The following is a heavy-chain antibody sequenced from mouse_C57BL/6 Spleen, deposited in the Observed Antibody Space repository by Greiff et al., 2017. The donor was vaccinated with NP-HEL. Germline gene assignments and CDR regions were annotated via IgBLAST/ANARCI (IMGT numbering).Heavy chain of an antibody. CDR1: GYTFTSYW. CDR3: ARGDYGSSYGYWYFDV. D-gene: IGHD1-1*01. Sequence: QVQLQQPGAELERPGTSVKLSCKASGYTFTSYWMHWVKQRPGQGLAWIGVIDPSDSYTNYNQKFKGKATLTVDTSSSTAYMQLSSLTSEASAVYYCARGDYGSSYGYWYFDVWGTGTTVTVSS. CDR2: IDPSDSYT. J-gene: IGHJ1*03. V-gene: IGHV1-59*01.